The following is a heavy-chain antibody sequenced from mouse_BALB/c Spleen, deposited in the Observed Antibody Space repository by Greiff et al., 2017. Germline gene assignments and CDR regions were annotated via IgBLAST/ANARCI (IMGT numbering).Heavy chain of an antibody. D-gene: IGHD1-1*01. CDR1: GFTFSSYG. CDR2: INSNGGST. CDR3: ARESRGSSYDWYFDV. J-gene: IGHJ1*01. V-gene: IGHV5-6-3*01. Sequence: EVKLVESGGGLVQPGGSLKLSCAASGFTFSSYGMSWVRQTPDKRLELVATINSNGGSTYYPDSVKGRFTISRDNAKNTLYLQMSSLKSEDTAMYYCARESRGSSYDWYFDVWGAGTTVTVSS.